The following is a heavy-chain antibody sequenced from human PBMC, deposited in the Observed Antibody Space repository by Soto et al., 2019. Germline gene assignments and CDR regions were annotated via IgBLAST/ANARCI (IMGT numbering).Heavy chain of an antibody. J-gene: IGHJ5*02. D-gene: IGHD1-7*01. CDR1: GFTFSSYA. CDR3: AKNRITGTSYWFDP. Sequence: GSLRHSCAASGFTFSSYAMSWVRQSPGKGLEWVSAISGSGGSTYYADSVKGRFTISRDNSKNTLYLQMNSLRAEDTAVYYCAKNRITGTSYWFDPWGQGTLVTVSS. V-gene: IGHV3-23*01. CDR2: ISGSGGST.